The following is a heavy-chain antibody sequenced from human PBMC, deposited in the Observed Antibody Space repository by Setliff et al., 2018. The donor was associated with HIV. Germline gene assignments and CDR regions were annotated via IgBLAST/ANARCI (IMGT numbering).Heavy chain of an antibody. CDR1: GGSASNSRYY. CDR3: ARETSVTPVGLDH. CDR2: IHYNERT. D-gene: IGHD1-1*01. J-gene: IGHJ1*01. Sequence: PSETLSLTCTVSGGSASNSRYYWAWIRQPPGKGLEYIGSIHYNERTYYNPSLKSRVTISIDTSKKQFSLKLNSVTAADTAVYYCARETSVTPVGLDHWGQGTLVTVSS. V-gene: IGHV4-39*07.